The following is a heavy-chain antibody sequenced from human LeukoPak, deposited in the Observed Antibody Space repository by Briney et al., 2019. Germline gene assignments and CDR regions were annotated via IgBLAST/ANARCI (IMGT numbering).Heavy chain of an antibody. D-gene: IGHD3-10*01. Sequence: PGGSLRLSCAASGFTFSDYFMSWIRQAPGRGLEYISYISSSGSTIYYADSVKGRFTISRDNAKNSLYLQMNSLRTEDTAVYYCARGVISWAVYFDYWGQGTLVTVSS. J-gene: IGHJ4*02. V-gene: IGHV3-11*01. CDR3: ARGVISWAVYFDY. CDR1: GFTFSDYF. CDR2: ISSSGSTI.